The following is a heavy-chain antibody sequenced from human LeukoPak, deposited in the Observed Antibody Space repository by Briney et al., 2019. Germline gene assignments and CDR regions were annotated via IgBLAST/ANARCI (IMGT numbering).Heavy chain of an antibody. J-gene: IGHJ5*02. Sequence: ASVKVSCKASGYTFTNYGISWVRQAPGQGLEWMGWINPNSGGTNYAQKFQGRVTMTRDTSISTAYMELSRLRSDDTAVYYCARERPVYAIHSAVAGSKYNWFDPWGQGTLVTVSS. D-gene: IGHD2-8*01. CDR2: INPNSGGT. CDR3: ARERPVYAIHSAVAGSKYNWFDP. V-gene: IGHV1-2*02. CDR1: GYTFTNYG.